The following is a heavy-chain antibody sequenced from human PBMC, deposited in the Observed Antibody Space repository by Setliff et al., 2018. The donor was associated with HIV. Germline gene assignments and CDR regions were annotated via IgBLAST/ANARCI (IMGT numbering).Heavy chain of an antibody. J-gene: IGHJ4*02. CDR1: GGPSSGY. V-gene: IGHV4-34*01. D-gene: IGHD6-13*01. CDR3: VASSSWSCRLNY. CDR2: ISHSGST. Sequence: PSETLSLTCAVYGGPSSGYWSWVRQSPGKGLEWMGEISHSGSTNYNLSLKSRAAISADASKKQFSLKLTSVTAADTGIYYCVASSSWSCRLNYWGQGTQVTVSS.